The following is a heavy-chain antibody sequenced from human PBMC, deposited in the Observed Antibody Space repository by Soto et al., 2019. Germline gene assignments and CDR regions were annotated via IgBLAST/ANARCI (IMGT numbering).Heavy chain of an antibody. Sequence: GGSLRLSCISSGFTFRTYTMNWVRQAPGKGLEWVSGIRGFSPYTFYAESVKGRFTISRDNAKNSLYLQMNSLRAGDTAVYYCARDRGYDAHDYYYNAMDVWGQGTTVTVSS. CDR1: GFTFRTYT. V-gene: IGHV3-21*01. CDR2: IRGFSPYT. CDR3: ARDRGYDAHDYYYNAMDV. D-gene: IGHD3-10*01. J-gene: IGHJ6*02.